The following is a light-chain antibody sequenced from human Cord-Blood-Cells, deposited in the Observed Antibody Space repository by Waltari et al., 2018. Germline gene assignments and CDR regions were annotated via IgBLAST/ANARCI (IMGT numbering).Light chain of an antibody. Sequence: DIQMTHSPSPMPASVGDRVTITSRASQSISSWLAWYQQKPGKAPTLLIYKASSLESGVPSRCSGSGSGTEFTLTISSLQPDDFATYYCQQYNSYSYTFGQGTKLEIK. CDR3: QQYNSYSYT. V-gene: IGKV1-5*03. J-gene: IGKJ2*01. CDR1: QSISSW. CDR2: KAS.